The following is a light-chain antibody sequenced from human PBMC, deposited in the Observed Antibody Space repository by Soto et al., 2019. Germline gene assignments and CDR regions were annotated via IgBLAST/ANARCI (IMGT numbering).Light chain of an antibody. J-gene: IGKJ5*01. CDR3: QQYNNWPPT. CDR2: GTS. CDR1: QSVSRSH. V-gene: IGKV3D-15*01. Sequence: VLTQSPGTLSLSPGERATLSCRASQSVSRSHLVWYQQKPGQAPRLLIYGTSSRATGIPARFSGSGSGTEFTLTISSLQSEDFAVYYCQQYNNWPPTFGQGTRLEIK.